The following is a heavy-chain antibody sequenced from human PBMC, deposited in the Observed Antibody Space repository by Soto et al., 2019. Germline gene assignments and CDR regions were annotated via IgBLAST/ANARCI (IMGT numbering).Heavy chain of an antibody. CDR1: GFTFSRSW. J-gene: IGHJ3*02. D-gene: IGHD2-21*02. Sequence: EVQLVESGGGLVQPGESLRLSCVASGFTFSRSWMTWVRQAPGKGLEWVANIKGDGSKIHYVDSVKGRFTISRDSARNSLYLQMKMLRVEDTAVYYCARDLSPSLGDTFYDAFDIWGQGTVVTVSS. CDR2: IKGDGSKI. CDR3: ARDLSPSLGDTFYDAFDI. V-gene: IGHV3-7*04.